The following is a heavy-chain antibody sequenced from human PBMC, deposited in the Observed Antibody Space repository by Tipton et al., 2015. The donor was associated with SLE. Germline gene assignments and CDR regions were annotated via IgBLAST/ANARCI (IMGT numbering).Heavy chain of an antibody. CDR1: GYTFTSYP. CDR2: ITPGNGDT. J-gene: IGHJ4*02. Sequence: QLVQSGPEVKKPGASVKVSCKASGYTFTSYPMHWVRQAPGQGLEWMGSITPGNGDTKYSQKFQGRVTITRDTSANIVYMDLSSLRSEDTAVYYCAKMMGATTGRNNYFDYWGQGTLVTVSS. D-gene: IGHD1-26*01. CDR3: AKMMGATTGRNNYFDY. V-gene: IGHV1-3*01.